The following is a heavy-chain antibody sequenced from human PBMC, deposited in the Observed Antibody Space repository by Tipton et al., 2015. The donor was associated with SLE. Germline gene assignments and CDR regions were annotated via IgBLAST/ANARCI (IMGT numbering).Heavy chain of an antibody. CDR3: ARVYDSSGYYGGAFDI. D-gene: IGHD3-22*01. CDR1: GFTFSSYS. Sequence: SLRPSCAASGFTFSSYSMNWVRQAPGKGLEWVSSISSSSSYIYYADSVKGRFTISRDNAKNSLYLQMNSLRAEDTAVYYCARVYDSSGYYGGAFDIWGQGTMGTASS. CDR2: ISSSSSYI. V-gene: IGHV3-21*01. J-gene: IGHJ3*02.